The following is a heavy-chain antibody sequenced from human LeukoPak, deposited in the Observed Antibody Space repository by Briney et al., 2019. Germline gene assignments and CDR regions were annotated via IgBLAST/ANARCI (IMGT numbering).Heavy chain of an antibody. Sequence: GASVKVSCKASGYTFTGYYMHWVRQAPGQGLEWMGWINPNSGGTNYAQKFQGRVTMTRDTSISTAYMELSRLRSDDTAVYYCARDPTRGYCSGGSCYLGYYYYYMDVWGKGTTVTISS. J-gene: IGHJ6*03. CDR3: ARDPTRGYCSGGSCYLGYYYYYMDV. D-gene: IGHD2-15*01. CDR2: INPNSGGT. V-gene: IGHV1-2*02. CDR1: GYTFTGYY.